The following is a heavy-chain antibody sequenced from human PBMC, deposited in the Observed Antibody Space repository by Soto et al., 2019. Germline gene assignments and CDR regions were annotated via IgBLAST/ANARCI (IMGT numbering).Heavy chain of an antibody. Sequence: PSETLSLTCAVYGGSFSGYYWGWIRQPPGKGLEWIGEINYSRYTNYNPSLKSRVTVSVDTSKSQFSLKLSSVTAADTAVYYCARGNMTTVTTSRDYYYYGMDVWGEGTTVNVSS. CDR2: INYSRYT. CDR3: ARGNMTTVTTSRDYYYYGMDV. D-gene: IGHD4-17*01. V-gene: IGHV4-34*01. CDR1: GGSFSGYY. J-gene: IGHJ6*04.